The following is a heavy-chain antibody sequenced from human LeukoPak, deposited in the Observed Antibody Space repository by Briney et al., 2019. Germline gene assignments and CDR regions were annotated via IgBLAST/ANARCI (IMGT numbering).Heavy chain of an antibody. D-gene: IGHD3-3*01. J-gene: IGHJ4*02. CDR2: IYHSGIT. V-gene: IGHV4-30-2*01. Sequence: PSQTLSLTCAVSGGSISSGGYSWGWIRQPPGKGLEWIGYIYHSGITYYNPSLKSPVTMSLDRSKNQFSLKLTSVTAADTAVYYCARRVVAIFYFDYWGQGALVTVSS. CDR1: GGSISSGGYS. CDR3: ARRVVAIFYFDY.